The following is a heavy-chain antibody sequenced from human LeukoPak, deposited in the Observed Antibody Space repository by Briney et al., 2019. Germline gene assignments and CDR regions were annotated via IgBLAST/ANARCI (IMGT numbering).Heavy chain of an antibody. CDR1: GGSISIYY. Sequence: SETLSLTCTVSGGSISIYYWNWIRQPAGKGLEWIGRIYTSGSTNYNPSLKSRVTISVDTSKNQFSLKLSSVTAADTAVYYCANSGSYRGYYYYYMDVWGKGTTVTVSS. V-gene: IGHV4-4*07. J-gene: IGHJ6*03. CDR3: ANSGSYRGYYYYYMDV. D-gene: IGHD1-26*01. CDR2: IYTSGST.